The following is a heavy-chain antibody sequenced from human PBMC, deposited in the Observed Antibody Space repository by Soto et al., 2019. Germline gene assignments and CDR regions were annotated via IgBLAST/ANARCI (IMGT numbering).Heavy chain of an antibody. CDR2: IYYGGSP. Sequence: QVKLQESGPRLVKPSETLSLTYTVSGSSLSGHYWSWMRQPPGKGLECIGYIYYGGSPNYNPSLKCRVTISVDTPKTQLSIELTSVTAADTAVYYCASLSSYGDYAHRGQGTLDTVSS. J-gene: IGHJ4*02. CDR3: ASLSSYGDYAH. V-gene: IGHV4-59*08. D-gene: IGHD4-17*01. CDR1: GSSLSGHY.